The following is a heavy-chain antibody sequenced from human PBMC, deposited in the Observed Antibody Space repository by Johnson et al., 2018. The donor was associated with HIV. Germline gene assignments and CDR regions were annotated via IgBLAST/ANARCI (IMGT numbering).Heavy chain of an antibody. J-gene: IGHJ3*02. CDR2: INWNGGNT. Sequence: VQLVESGGGVVRPGGSLRLSCAASGFTFDDYGMSWVRQVPGKGLEWVSGINWNGGNTGYVDSVKGRFTISRDNAKNSLYLQMNSLRAEDTALYYCARDRRYYGSGSYGGAFDIWGQGTVVTVSS. CDR3: ARDRRYYGSGSYGGAFDI. CDR1: GFTFDDYG. D-gene: IGHD3-10*01. V-gene: IGHV3-20*04.